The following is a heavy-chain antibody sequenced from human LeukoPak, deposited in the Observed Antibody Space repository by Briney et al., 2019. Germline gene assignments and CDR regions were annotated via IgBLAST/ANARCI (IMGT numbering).Heavy chain of an antibody. V-gene: IGHV1-69*13. Sequence: ASVKVSCKASGGTFTSYAINWVRHAPGQGLEWRGGSIPIFGSANYAQKFQGRVTITADESTSTAYMELSSLRSEDTAVYFCARNSLGYYYHRGDFWGQGTLVTVCS. D-gene: IGHD3-22*01. J-gene: IGHJ4*02. CDR3: ARNSLGYYYHRGDF. CDR1: GGTFTSYA. CDR2: SIPIFGSA.